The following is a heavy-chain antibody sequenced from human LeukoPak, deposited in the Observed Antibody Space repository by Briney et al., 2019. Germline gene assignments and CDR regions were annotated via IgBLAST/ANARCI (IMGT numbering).Heavy chain of an antibody. V-gene: IGHV4-34*01. D-gene: IGHD4-17*01. Sequence: PSETLSLTCAVYGGSFSGYYWSWIRQPPGKGLEWIGEINHSGSTNYNPSLKSRVTMSVDTSKNQFSLKLSSVTAADTAVYYCARVSMTVIGPPYFDYWGQGTLVTVSS. CDR3: ARVSMTVIGPPYFDY. J-gene: IGHJ4*02. CDR1: GGSFSGYY. CDR2: INHSGST.